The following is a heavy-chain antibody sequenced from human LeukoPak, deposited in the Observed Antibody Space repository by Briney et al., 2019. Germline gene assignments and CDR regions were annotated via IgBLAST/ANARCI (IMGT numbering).Heavy chain of an antibody. V-gene: IGHV4-39*01. CDR3: TRHTAGSYSRPFFDR. D-gene: IGHD1-26*01. CDR1: GGSITSSTYY. Sequence: KTSETLSLTCTVSGGSITSSTYYWGWIRQPPGKGLEYIGSVYYSGSTFYNPSLQSRVTLSVESSKNQFSLKLTSVTAADTAVYFCTRHTAGSYSRPFFDRWGQGTLVTVSS. J-gene: IGHJ4*02. CDR2: VYYSGST.